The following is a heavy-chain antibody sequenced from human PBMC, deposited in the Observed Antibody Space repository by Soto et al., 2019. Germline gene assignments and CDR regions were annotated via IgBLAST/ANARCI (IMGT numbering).Heavy chain of an antibody. CDR3: ASSVLVTSTMNYFDL. D-gene: IGHD2-8*02. Sequence: ESLKISCKGSGYSFTNYWIAWVRQMPGKGLEWMGIIYPADSDTKYSPSFQGQVTISADKSTKTAYLQWSSLKASDTAMYYCASSVLVTSTMNYFDLWGQGVLVTVSS. CDR1: GYSFTNYW. CDR2: IYPADSDT. J-gene: IGHJ4*02. V-gene: IGHV5-51*01.